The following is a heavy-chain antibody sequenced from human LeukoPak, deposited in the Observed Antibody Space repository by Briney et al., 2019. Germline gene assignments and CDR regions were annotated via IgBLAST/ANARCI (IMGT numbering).Heavy chain of an antibody. CDR1: GYTFTSYY. CDR2: INPSGGST. CDR3: ARDSADYGDYDY. V-gene: IGHV1-46*01. J-gene: IGHJ4*02. D-gene: IGHD4-17*01. Sequence: ASVKVSCKSSGYTFTSYYMYWVRQAPGQGLEWMGIINPSGGSTSYAQKFQGRVTMTRDTSTSTVYMELSSLRSEDTAVYYCARDSADYGDYDYWGQGTLVTVSS.